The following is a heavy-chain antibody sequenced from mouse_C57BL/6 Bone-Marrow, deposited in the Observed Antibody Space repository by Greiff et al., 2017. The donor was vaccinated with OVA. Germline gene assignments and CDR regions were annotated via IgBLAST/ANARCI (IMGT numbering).Heavy chain of an antibody. CDR2: IYPGDGDT. CDR1: GYAFSSYW. D-gene: IGHD1-1*01. V-gene: IGHV1-80*01. CDR3: ARNTHYYGSSRDYFDY. Sequence: QVQLQHSGAELVKPGASVKISCKASGYAFSSYWMNWVKQRPGKGLEWIGQIYPGDGDTNYNGKFKGKATLTADKSSSTAYMQLSSLTSEDSAVYFCARNTHYYGSSRDYFDYWGQGTTLTVSS. J-gene: IGHJ2*01.